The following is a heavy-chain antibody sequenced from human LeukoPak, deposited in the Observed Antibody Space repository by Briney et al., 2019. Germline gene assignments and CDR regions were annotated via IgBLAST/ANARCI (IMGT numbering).Heavy chain of an antibody. J-gene: IGHJ4*02. Sequence: SETLSLTCTVSGGSITSYYWRWIRQPPGKGLEWIGYIYYSGNTNYNPPLKSRVTISVETSKNQFSLKLRSVTAADTAVYHCARHIPGNPYFDYWGQGTLVTVSS. V-gene: IGHV4-59*08. D-gene: IGHD6-13*01. CDR2: IYYSGNT. CDR3: ARHIPGNPYFDY. CDR1: GGSITSYY.